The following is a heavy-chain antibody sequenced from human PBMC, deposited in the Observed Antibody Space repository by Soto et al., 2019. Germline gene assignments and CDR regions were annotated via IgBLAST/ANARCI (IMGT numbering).Heavy chain of an antibody. D-gene: IGHD5-12*01. J-gene: IGHJ4*02. V-gene: IGHV4-59*01. CDR2: IYYSGST. Sequence: SETLSLTCTVSGGSISSYYWSWIRQPPGKGLEWIGYIYYSGSTNYNPSLKSRVTISVDTSKNQFSLKLSSVTAADTAVYYCARSGGYSGDDDYWGQGTLVTVSS. CDR3: ARSGGYSGDDDY. CDR1: GGSISSYY.